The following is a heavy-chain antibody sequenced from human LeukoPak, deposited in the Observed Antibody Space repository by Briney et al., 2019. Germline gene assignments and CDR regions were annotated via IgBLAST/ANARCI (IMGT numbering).Heavy chain of an antibody. CDR2: IYPGDSDT. D-gene: IGHD2-21*02. Sequence: GESLKISCKGSGYSFTSYWIGWVRQMPGKGLEWMGIIYPGDSDTRYSPSFQGQVTISADKSISTAYLQWSSLKASDTAMYYCARRYCGGDCPPSDDAFDIWGQGTMVTVSS. CDR3: ARRYCGGDCPPSDDAFDI. V-gene: IGHV5-51*01. J-gene: IGHJ3*02. CDR1: GYSFTSYW.